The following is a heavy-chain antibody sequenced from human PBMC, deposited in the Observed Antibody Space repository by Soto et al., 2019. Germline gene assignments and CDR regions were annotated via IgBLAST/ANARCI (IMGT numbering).Heavy chain of an antibody. V-gene: IGHV3-23*01. CDR1: GFSFSSLA. D-gene: IGHD2-21*02. CDR2: ISGRGVDT. Sequence: ALRLSCAASGFSFSSLAMSWVRQAPGKGLEWVSSISGRGVDTLYADSVKGRFTISRDNSRNTLYLQVNSLRAEDTAVYYCAKDQTDVTLFDYWGQGTLVTVSS. CDR3: AKDQTDVTLFDY. J-gene: IGHJ4*02.